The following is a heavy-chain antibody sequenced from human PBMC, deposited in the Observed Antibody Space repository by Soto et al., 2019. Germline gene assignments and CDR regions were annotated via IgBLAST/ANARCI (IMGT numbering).Heavy chain of an antibody. CDR3: ARDPYPGEYNWFDP. J-gene: IGHJ5*02. CDR1: GGTFSSYA. CDR2: IIPIFGTA. V-gene: IGHV1-69*13. Sequence: ASVKVSCKASGGTFSSYAISWVRQAPGQGLEWMGGIIPIFGTANYAQKFQGRVTITADESTSTAYMELSSLRSEDTAVYYCARDPYPGEYNWFDPWGQGTLVTVSS.